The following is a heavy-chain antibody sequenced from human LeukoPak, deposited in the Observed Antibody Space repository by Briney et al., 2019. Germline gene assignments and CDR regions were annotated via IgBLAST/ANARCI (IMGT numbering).Heavy chain of an antibody. D-gene: IGHD2-15*01. Sequence: PGGSLRLSCAASGFTFSSYAMSWVRQAPGKGLEWVSAISGSCGSTYYADSVKGRFTISRDNSKNTLYLQMNSLRAEDTAVYYCAKSCSGGSCYSIFYYFDYWGQGTLVTVSS. CDR3: AKSCSGGSCYSIFYYFDY. CDR2: ISGSCGST. CDR1: GFTFSSYA. J-gene: IGHJ4*02. V-gene: IGHV3-23*01.